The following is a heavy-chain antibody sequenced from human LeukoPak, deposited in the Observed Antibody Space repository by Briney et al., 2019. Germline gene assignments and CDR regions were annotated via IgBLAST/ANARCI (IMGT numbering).Heavy chain of an antibody. J-gene: IGHJ3*02. D-gene: IGHD3-22*01. CDR1: GGPISSHY. V-gene: IGHV4-59*11. Sequence: SETLSLTCTVSGGPISSHYWSWIRQPPGKGLEWIGYIYYSGSTNYNPSLKSRVTISVDTSKNQFSLKLSSVTAADTAVYYCARVTGYDSSGYHFRAFDIWGQGTMVTVSS. CDR2: IYYSGST. CDR3: ARVTGYDSSGYHFRAFDI.